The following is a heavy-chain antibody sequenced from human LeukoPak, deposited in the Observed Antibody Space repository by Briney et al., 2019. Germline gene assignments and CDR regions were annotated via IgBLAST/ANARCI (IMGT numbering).Heavy chain of an antibody. CDR2: ISYDGSNE. CDR1: GFTFSYYG. D-gene: IGHD2-2*01. CDR3: AKDDYLGYCSSTSCYPRFDY. V-gene: IGHV3-30*18. Sequence: GRSLRLSCAASGFTFSYYGMHWVRQAPGKGLEWVAVISYDGSNEYHADSVRGRFTIFRDNSKNTLFLQMNSLRAEDTAVYYCAKDDYLGYCSSTSCYPRFDYWGQGTLVTVSS. J-gene: IGHJ4*02.